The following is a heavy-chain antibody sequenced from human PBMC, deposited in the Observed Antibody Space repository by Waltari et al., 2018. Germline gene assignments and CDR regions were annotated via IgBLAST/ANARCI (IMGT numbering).Heavy chain of an antibody. V-gene: IGHV3-33*01. CDR1: GFTFSSYG. D-gene: IGHD2-2*01. CDR3: ARDKGTRYCSSTSCYAYYYYGMDV. CDR2: IWYDGSNK. Sequence: QVQLVESGGGVVQPGRSLRLSCAASGFTFSSYGMHWVRQAPGKGLEWVAVIWYDGSNKYYADSVKVRFTISRDNSKNTLYLQMNSLRAEDTAVYYCARDKGTRYCSSTSCYAYYYYGMDVWGQGTTVTVSS. J-gene: IGHJ6*02.